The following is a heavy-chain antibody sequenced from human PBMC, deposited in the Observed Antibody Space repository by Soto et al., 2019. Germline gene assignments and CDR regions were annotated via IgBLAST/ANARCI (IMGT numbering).Heavy chain of an antibody. D-gene: IGHD6-6*01. Sequence: QVQLVQSGAEVKKPGSSVKVSCKASGGTVSSYAISWVLQAPGQGLEWMGGIIPIFGTANYAQKFQGRVTITADESTSTAYMELSSLRSEDTAMYYCARGESIASFWFDYWGQGTLVTVSS. CDR1: GGTVSSYA. CDR2: IIPIFGTA. CDR3: ARGESIASFWFDY. V-gene: IGHV1-69*12. J-gene: IGHJ4*02.